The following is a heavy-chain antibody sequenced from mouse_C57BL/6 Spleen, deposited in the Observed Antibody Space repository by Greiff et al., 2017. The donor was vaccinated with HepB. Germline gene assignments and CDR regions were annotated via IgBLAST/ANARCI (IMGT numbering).Heavy chain of an antibody. CDR1: GYTFTSYW. CDR2: IDPSDSYT. Sequence: QVQLQQPGAELVMPGASVKLSCKASGYTFTSYWMHWVKQRPGQGLEWIGEIDPSDSYTNYNQKFKGKSTLTVDKSSSTAYMQLSSLTSEDSAVYYCARAYGYDGFFDYWGQGTTLTVSS. V-gene: IGHV1-69*01. CDR3: ARAYGYDGFFDY. D-gene: IGHD2-2*01. J-gene: IGHJ2*01.